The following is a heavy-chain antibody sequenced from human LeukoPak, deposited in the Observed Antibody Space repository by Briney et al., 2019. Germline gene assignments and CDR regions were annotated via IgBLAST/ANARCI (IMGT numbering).Heavy chain of an antibody. CDR3: ARTSYGDAGGFDF. J-gene: IGHJ4*01. CDR2: ISGSGGST. Sequence: GGSLRHSCAASGFTFISYAMSWVRQAPGKGLEWVSAISGSGGSTYYADSVKGRFTISRDNSKNTLYLQMNSLRAEDTAVYYCARTSYGDAGGFDFWGQGTLVTVSS. V-gene: IGHV3-23*01. CDR1: GFTFISYA. D-gene: IGHD4-17*01.